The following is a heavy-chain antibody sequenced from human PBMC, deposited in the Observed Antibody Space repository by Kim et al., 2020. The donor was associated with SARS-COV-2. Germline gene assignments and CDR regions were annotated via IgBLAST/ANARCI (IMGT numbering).Heavy chain of an antibody. CDR2: ISWNSGSI. CDR3: AKDTAHHITDDAFDI. J-gene: IGHJ3*02. V-gene: IGHV3-9*01. CDR1: GFTFGDYA. D-gene: IGHD1-20*01. Sequence: GGSLRLSCAASGFTFGDYAMHWVRQAPGKGLEWVSGISWNSGSIGYADSVKGRFTISRDNAKNSLYLQMNSLRAEDTALYYCAKDTAHHITDDAFDIWGQGTMVTVSS.